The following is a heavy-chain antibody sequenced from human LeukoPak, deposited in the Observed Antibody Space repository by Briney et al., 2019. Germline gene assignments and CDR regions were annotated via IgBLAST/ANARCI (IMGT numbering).Heavy chain of an antibody. D-gene: IGHD2-21*02. Sequence: GGSLRLSCAASGFTFSTYAMSWVRQAPGKGLEWVSHFGGSGGTIYYADSVKGRFTISRDNSKNTLYLQMNSLRAEDTAAYYCAKSDCGGDCHLLDYWGQGTLVTVSS. CDR2: FGGSGGTI. CDR3: AKSDCGGDCHLLDY. V-gene: IGHV3-23*01. J-gene: IGHJ4*02. CDR1: GFTFSTYA.